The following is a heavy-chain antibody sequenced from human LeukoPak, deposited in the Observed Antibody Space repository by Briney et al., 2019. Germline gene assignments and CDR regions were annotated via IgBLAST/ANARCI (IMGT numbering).Heavy chain of an antibody. Sequence: PGGSLRLSCAASGFTFSNYAMSWVRQAPGKGLEWVSAISGSASSTYHADSVKGRFTISRDNSKNTLYLQMNSLRADDTAVYYCAKAKVVTAMAYYYMDVWGKGTTVTVSS. CDR3: AKAKVVTAMAYYYMDV. V-gene: IGHV3-23*01. D-gene: IGHD2-21*02. J-gene: IGHJ6*03. CDR1: GFTFSNYA. CDR2: ISGSASST.